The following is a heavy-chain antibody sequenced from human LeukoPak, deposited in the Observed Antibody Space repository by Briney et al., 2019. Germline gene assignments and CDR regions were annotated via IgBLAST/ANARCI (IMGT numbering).Heavy chain of an antibody. CDR3: ARDPNGDYIGAFDF. CDR1: GFTFNNYA. CDR2: ITGGGRT. V-gene: IGHV3-23*01. J-gene: IGHJ3*01. Sequence: PGGSLRLSCSASGFTFNNYAMMWCRQAHGQGLEWVSAITGGGRTYYADSVKGRFTISRDNSKNTLYLQMNSLRAEDTALYFCARDPNGDYIGAFDFLGQGTVVTVSS. D-gene: IGHD4-17*01.